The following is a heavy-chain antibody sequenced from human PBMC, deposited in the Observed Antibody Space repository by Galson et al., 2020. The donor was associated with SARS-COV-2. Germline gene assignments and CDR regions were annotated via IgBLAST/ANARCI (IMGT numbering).Heavy chain of an antibody. CDR1: GYSFTSYW. V-gene: IGHV5-51*01. Sequence: HGESLKISCKGSGYSFTSYWIGWVRQMPGKGLEWMGIIYPGDSDTRYSPSFQGQVTISADKSISTAYLQWSSLKASDTAMYYCARHWDDLWSGYYHYWGQGTLVAVSS. CDR2: IYPGDSDT. J-gene: IGHJ4*02. CDR3: ARHWDDLWSGYYHY. D-gene: IGHD3-3*01.